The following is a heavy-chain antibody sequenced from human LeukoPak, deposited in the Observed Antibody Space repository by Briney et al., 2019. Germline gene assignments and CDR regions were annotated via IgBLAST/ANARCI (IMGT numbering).Heavy chain of an antibody. D-gene: IGHD5-12*01. V-gene: IGHV3-74*01. CDR3: ARDQTRYSGYGGDFDY. J-gene: IGHJ4*02. Sequence: GGSLRLSCAASGFTFSNYWMHWVRQAPGKGLVWVSRINSDGSSTTSADSVKGRFTISRDNAKNSLYLQMNNLRAEDTALYYCARDQTRYSGYGGDFDYWGQGTLVTVSS. CDR1: GFTFSNYW. CDR2: INSDGSST.